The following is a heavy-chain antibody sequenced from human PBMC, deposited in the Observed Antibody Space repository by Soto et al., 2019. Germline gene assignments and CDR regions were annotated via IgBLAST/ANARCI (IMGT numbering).Heavy chain of an antibody. J-gene: IGHJ6*02. CDR1: GGSISSYY. Sequence: QVQLQESGPGLVKPSETLSLTCTVSGGSISSYYWSWIREPPGKGLEWIGYIYYSVSTNYNPSLKSRVTISVDTSKNQFSLKLSSVTAADTAVYYCARKLAPYYGMDVWGQGTTVTVSS. CDR2: IYYSVST. D-gene: IGHD6-13*01. V-gene: IGHV4-59*01. CDR3: ARKLAPYYGMDV.